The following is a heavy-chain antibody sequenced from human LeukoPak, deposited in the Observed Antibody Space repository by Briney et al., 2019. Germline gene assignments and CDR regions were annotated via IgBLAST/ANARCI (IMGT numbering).Heavy chain of an antibody. CDR1: GGSFSGYY. Sequence: SETLSLTCAVYGGSFSGYYWSWIRQPPGKGLEWIGEINHSGSTNYNPSLKSRVTISVDTPKNQFSLKLSSVTAADTAVYYCARGAAYSRGFGYWGQGTLVTVSS. D-gene: IGHD6-13*01. V-gene: IGHV4-34*01. CDR2: INHSGST. CDR3: ARGAAYSRGFGY. J-gene: IGHJ4*02.